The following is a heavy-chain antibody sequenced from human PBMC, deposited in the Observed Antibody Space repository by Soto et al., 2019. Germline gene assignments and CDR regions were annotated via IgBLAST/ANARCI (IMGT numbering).Heavy chain of an antibody. CDR1: GGSISSGDYY. D-gene: IGHD1-26*01. CDR2: IYYSGST. Sequence: SETLPLTCTVSGGSISSGDYYWSWIRQPPWKGLEWIGYIYYSGSTYYNPSLKSRVTISVDTSKNQFSLKLSSVTAADTAVYYCARDLRADGMDVWGQGTTVTVSS. V-gene: IGHV4-30-4*01. CDR3: ARDLRADGMDV. J-gene: IGHJ6*02.